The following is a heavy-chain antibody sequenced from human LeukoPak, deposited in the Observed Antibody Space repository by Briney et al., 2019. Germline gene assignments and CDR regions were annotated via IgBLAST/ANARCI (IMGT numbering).Heavy chain of an antibody. J-gene: IGHJ4*02. CDR2: ISGSGDNT. Sequence: PGGSLRLSCSVSGFTFSSYAMSWVRQAPGKGLEWVSTISGSGDNTYSADFVRGRFNISRDNSNNTLYLQMNSLRAEDTAIYYCAKVSWANYFDYWGQGTLVTVSS. CDR1: GFTFSSYA. D-gene: IGHD6-13*01. CDR3: AKVSWANYFDY. V-gene: IGHV3-23*01.